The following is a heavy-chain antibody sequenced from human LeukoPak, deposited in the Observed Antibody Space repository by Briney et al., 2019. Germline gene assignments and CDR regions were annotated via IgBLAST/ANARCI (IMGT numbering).Heavy chain of an antibody. J-gene: IGHJ5*02. V-gene: IGHV3-21*01. CDR1: GFTFSSYS. CDR2: ISSSSYI. CDR3: IRDFRSADL. Sequence: GGSLRLSCAASGFTFSSYSMNWVRQAPGKGLEWVSSISSSSYIYYADSVKGRFTISRDNAKNTVYLEMNSLSVEDTATYYCIRDFRSADLWGQGTLVTVTS.